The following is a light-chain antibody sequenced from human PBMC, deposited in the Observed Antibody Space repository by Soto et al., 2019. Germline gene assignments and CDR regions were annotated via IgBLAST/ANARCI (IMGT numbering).Light chain of an antibody. CDR1: QSSSSW. Sequence: EMNRSPSGLSAPVGDRVSITWRASQSSSSWLAWYQQKPGKYPNLLLYKSSSLESGVPSRFSGSGSGTEFRLTMRTTLPDDSTPYYSLEYNRYLSIGGGPKM. J-gene: IGKJ4*01. CDR3: LEYNRYLS. CDR2: KSS. V-gene: IGKV1-5*03.